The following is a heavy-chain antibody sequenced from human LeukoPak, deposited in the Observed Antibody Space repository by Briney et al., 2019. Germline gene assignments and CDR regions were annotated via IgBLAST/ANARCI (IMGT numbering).Heavy chain of an antibody. CDR1: GGSISSYS. V-gene: IGHV4-59*12. D-gene: IGHD6-13*01. J-gene: IGHJ3*02. Sequence: SETLSLTCTVSGGSISSYSWSWIRQPPGKGLEWIGYIYYSGSTNYNPSLKSRVTISVDTSKNKFSLKLSSVTAADTAVYYCARESSITGIAAAGLDAFDIWGQGTMVTVSS. CDR3: ARESSITGIAAAGLDAFDI. CDR2: IYYSGST.